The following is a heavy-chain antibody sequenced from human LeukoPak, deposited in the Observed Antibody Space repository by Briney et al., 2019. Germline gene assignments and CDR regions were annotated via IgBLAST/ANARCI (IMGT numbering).Heavy chain of an antibody. V-gene: IGHV1-18*01. CDR1: GYTFTSYD. CDR2: ISAYNGNT. CDR3: ASPTETTVDAFDI. D-gene: IGHD4-17*01. J-gene: IGHJ3*02. Sequence: ASVKVSCKASGYTFTSYDISWVRQAPGQGLEWMGWISAYNGNTNYAQKLQGRVTMTTDTSTSTAYMVLRSLRSDDTAVYYCASPTETTVDAFDIWGQGTMVTVSS.